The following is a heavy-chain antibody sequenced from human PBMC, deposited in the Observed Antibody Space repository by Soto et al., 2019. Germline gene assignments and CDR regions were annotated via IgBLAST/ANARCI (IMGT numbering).Heavy chain of an antibody. Sequence: SETLSLTCAVSGGSISSGGYSWSWIRQQPGKGLEWIGYIYHSGSTYHNPSLKSRVTISVDRSKNQFSLKLSSVTAADTAVYYCARGVTTVTTIDYWGQGTLVTVSS. D-gene: IGHD4-17*01. V-gene: IGHV4-30-2*01. CDR1: GGSISSGGYS. CDR2: IYHSGST. CDR3: ARGVTTVTTIDY. J-gene: IGHJ4*02.